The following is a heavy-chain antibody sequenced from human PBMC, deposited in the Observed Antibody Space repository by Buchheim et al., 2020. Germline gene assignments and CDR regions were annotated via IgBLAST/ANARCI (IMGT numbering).Heavy chain of an antibody. CDR2: VYYNGGT. CDR3: ARVARSSGIDY. V-gene: IGHV4-61*01. D-gene: IGHD3-22*01. CDR1: GGSVSSGSHY. Sequence: QVQLQESGPGLVKPSETLSLTCTVFGGSVSSGSHYWSWVRQPPGKGLEWIGYVYYNGGTNYNPSLKSRVTISIDTSKDQFSLRLSSVSAADTAAYYCARVARSSGIDYWGQGTL. J-gene: IGHJ4*02.